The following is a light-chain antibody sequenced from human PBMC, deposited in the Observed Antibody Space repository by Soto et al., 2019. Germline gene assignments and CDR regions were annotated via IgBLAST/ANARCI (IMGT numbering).Light chain of an antibody. Sequence: VLTQSPATLSLSPGDRATLSCRASQNVGVYLTWYQQRPGQAPRLLIYDASHRATGIPARFRGSGSGTDFPLTVSDLEPEDFAVYYCQQRSNYQATFGQGTRLEIK. V-gene: IGKV3-11*01. J-gene: IGKJ2*01. CDR1: QNVGVY. CDR3: QQRSNYQAT. CDR2: DAS.